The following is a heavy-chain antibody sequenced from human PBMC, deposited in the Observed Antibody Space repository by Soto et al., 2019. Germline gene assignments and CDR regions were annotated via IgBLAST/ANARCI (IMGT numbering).Heavy chain of an antibody. V-gene: IGHV4-59*01. CDR3: ARSGRSGYYYYYGMDV. D-gene: IGHD3-3*01. CDR1: GGSISSYY. J-gene: IGHJ6*02. CDR2: IYESGSI. Sequence: SETLSLTCTVSGGSISSYYWSWIRQSPGNGLEWIGYIYESGSINYNPSLKSRVTMSVDTSRNQFSLKLYSVTAADTAVYYCARSGRSGYYYYYGMDVWGQGTTVTVSS.